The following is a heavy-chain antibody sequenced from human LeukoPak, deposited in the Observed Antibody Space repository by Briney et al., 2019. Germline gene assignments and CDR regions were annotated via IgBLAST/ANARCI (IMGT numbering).Heavy chain of an antibody. D-gene: IGHD6-13*01. Sequence: GESLKISCKGSGYSFTSYWIAWVRQMPGKGLEWMGIIYPHDSDIRYNPPFQGQVTISADKSISTAYLQWSSLKASDTAMYYCARVGIAAAGTIYFDYWGQGTLVTVSS. J-gene: IGHJ4*02. CDR2: IYPHDSDI. V-gene: IGHV5-51*01. CDR3: ARVGIAAAGTIYFDY. CDR1: GYSFTSYW.